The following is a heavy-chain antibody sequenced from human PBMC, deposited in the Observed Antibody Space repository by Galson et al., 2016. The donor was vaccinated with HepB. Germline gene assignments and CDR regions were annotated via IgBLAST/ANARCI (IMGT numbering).Heavy chain of an antibody. CDR1: GGFVSSGGYY. J-gene: IGHJ6*02. CDR3: AREGDYSDSYGLDV. V-gene: IGHV4-61*08. CDR2: IYSSGST. Sequence: SETLSLTCTVSGGFVSSGGYYWTWIRQPPGKGLEWIGYIYSSGSTKYNPSLKSRVTISADTSKNQFSLKVTSVTAADTAVYYCAREGDYSDSYGLDVWGQGTSVTVSS. D-gene: IGHD4-11*01.